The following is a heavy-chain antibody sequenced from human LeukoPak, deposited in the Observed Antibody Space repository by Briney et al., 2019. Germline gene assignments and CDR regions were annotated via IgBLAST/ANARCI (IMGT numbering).Heavy chain of an antibody. V-gene: IGHV1-46*01. CDR3: ARDIETDYGDYVNGMDV. Sequence: ASVKVSCKASGYTFPSYFMHWVRQAPGQGLEWMGIINPTGGSTTYAQKFQGRVTMTRDTSTSTVYMELSSLRSDDTAVYYCARDIETDYGDYVNGMDVWGQGTTVTVSS. CDR2: INPTGGST. D-gene: IGHD4-17*01. J-gene: IGHJ6*02. CDR1: GYTFPSYF.